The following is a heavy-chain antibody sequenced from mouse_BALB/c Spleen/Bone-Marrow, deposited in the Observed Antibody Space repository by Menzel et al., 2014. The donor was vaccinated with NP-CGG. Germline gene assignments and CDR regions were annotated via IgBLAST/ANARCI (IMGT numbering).Heavy chain of an antibody. V-gene: IGHV5-9-2*01. D-gene: IGHD2-4*01. J-gene: IGHJ3*01. Sequence: EVQLVESGGGLVKSGGSLKLSCAASGFTFSNYAMSWVRQTPEKRLEWVATISGGGSYTFYSDSVKGRFTISRDNAKNNLYLQLSSLRSEDTALYYCARHAYYDQTEVSFVYWGQGTLVTVSA. CDR2: ISGGGSYT. CDR3: ARHAYYDQTEVSFVY. CDR1: GFTFSNYA.